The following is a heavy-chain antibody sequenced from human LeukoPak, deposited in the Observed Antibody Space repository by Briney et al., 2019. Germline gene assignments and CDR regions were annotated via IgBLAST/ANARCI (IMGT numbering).Heavy chain of an antibody. J-gene: IGHJ3*02. Sequence: SETLSLTCTVSGGSISSYYWSWIRQPPGKGLEWIGYIYCSGSTNYNPSLKSRVTISVDTSKNQFSLKLSSVTAADTAVYYCARGARAITLVRGVRTSPFDIWGQGTMVTVSS. D-gene: IGHD3-10*01. CDR1: GGSISSYY. CDR3: ARGARAITLVRGVRTSPFDI. CDR2: IYCSGST. V-gene: IGHV4-59*12.